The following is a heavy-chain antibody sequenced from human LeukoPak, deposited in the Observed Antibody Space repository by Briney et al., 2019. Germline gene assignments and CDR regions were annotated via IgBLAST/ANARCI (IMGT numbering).Heavy chain of an antibody. V-gene: IGHV1-3*01. J-gene: IGHJ4*02. CDR2: INADNGNT. D-gene: IGHD6-19*01. Sequence: ASVKVSCKASGYTFTSYAMHWVRQAPGQGLEWMGWINADNGNTKYSQKFQGRVTITRDTSASTGYVELSSLSSEDTAVYYCTRDPRSGWHDYWGQGTLVTVSS. CDR1: GYTFTSYA. CDR3: TRDPRSGWHDY.